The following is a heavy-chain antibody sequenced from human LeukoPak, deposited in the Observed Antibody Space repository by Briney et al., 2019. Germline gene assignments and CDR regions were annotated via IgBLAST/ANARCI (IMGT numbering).Heavy chain of an antibody. Sequence: GASVKVSCKTSGYTFTLYSINWVRQAPGQGLEWMGWINSNTGNPTFAQDFTGRFVFSLDTSVSTAYLQISSLKAEDTAMYYCARLKESGGSGTLDYWGQGTLVTVSS. V-gene: IGHV7-4-1*02. J-gene: IGHJ4*02. CDR3: ARLKESGGSGTLDY. CDR2: INSNTGNP. CDR1: GYTFTLYS. D-gene: IGHD3-10*01.